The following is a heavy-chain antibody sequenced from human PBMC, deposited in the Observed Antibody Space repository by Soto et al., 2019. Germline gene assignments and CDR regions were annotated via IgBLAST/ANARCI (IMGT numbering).Heavy chain of an antibody. CDR3: AKEVWGLYKFGRPLDN. CDR1: GFNFSKFG. J-gene: IGHJ4*01. CDR2: IWYDGSQK. Sequence: QAHLVESGGRVVQPGRSLRLSCAASGFNFSKFGMYWVRQAPGKGLEWVAVIWYDGSQKYYADSVKGRFTISRDNSNNTLYLQMSSMRAEDTAVYYCAKEVWGLYKFGRPLDNWGHGTLVTVSS. D-gene: IGHD3-16*01. V-gene: IGHV3-33*07.